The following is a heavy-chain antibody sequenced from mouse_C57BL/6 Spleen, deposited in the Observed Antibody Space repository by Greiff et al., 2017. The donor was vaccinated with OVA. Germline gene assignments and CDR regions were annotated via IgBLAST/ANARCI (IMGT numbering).Heavy chain of an antibody. CDR2: IYPRSGNT. D-gene: IGHD2-2*01. CDR3: ARMGEVEDTMVTTGFAY. CDR1: GYTFTSYG. V-gene: IGHV1-81*01. Sequence: VQLQESGAELARPGASVKLSCKASGYTFTSYGISWVKQRTGQGLEWIGEIYPRSGNTYYNEKFKGKATLTADKSSSTAYMELRSLTSEDSAVYFWARMGEVEDTMVTTGFAYWGQGTLVTVSA. J-gene: IGHJ3*01.